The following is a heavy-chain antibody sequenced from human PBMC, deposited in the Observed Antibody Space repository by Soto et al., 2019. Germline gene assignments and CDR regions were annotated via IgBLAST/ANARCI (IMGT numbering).Heavy chain of an antibody. CDR3: ARGIDDNASFGMDV. V-gene: IGHV3-7*01. CDR2: IKEDGSDK. CDR1: RFTFSSYW. D-gene: IGHD1-1*01. Sequence: PGGSLRLSCAASRFTFSSYWMSWVRQAPGRGLEWVANIKEDGSDKYYADSVKGRFTISRDNAKKSLYVQMNSLRVEDTAVYYCARGIDDNASFGMDVWGKGTTVTVSS. J-gene: IGHJ6*04.